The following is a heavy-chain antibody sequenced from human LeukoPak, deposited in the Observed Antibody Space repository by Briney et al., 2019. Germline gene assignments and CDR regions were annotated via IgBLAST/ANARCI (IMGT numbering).Heavy chain of an antibody. CDR2: IYYSGNT. V-gene: IGHV4-59*12. Sequence: PSETLSLTCSVSGGSMNNYYWSWIRQPPGKGLEWIGYIYYSGNTNYNPSLKSRGTISVDTSKNQFSLKLSSVTAADTAVYYCARVDVYGAGYWGQGTLVTVSS. CDR1: GGSMNNYY. CDR3: ARVDVYGAGY. D-gene: IGHD4-17*01. J-gene: IGHJ4*02.